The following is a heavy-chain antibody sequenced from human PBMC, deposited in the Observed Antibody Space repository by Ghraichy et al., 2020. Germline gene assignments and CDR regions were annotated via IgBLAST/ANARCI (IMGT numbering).Heavy chain of an antibody. CDR1: GFTFSSYA. V-gene: IGHV3-23*01. CDR3: AKEPVVIRFGGEDY. D-gene: IGHD3-22*01. J-gene: IGHJ4*02. Sequence: LSLTCAASGFTFSSYAMSWVRQAPGKGLEWVSAISGSGGSTYYADSVKGRFTISRDNSKNTLYLQMNSLRAEDTAVYYCAKEPVVIRFGGEDYWGQGTLVTVSA. CDR2: ISGSGGST.